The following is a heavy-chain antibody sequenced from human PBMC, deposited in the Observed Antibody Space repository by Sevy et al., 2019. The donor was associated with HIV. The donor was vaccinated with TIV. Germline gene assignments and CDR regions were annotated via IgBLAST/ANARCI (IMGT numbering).Heavy chain of an antibody. V-gene: IGHV3-15*01. CDR3: TTSYYYDSTTYYHFDY. Sequence: GGSLRLSCAASGFTFSNAWMSWVRQTPGKGLEWVGHIKSKADSGTTDYAAPVKGRFTILRDDSKNTLYLQMNSLKTEDTAVYYCTTSYYYDSTTYYHFDYWGQGILVTVSS. CDR2: IKSKADSGTT. CDR1: GFTFSNAW. D-gene: IGHD3-22*01. J-gene: IGHJ4*02.